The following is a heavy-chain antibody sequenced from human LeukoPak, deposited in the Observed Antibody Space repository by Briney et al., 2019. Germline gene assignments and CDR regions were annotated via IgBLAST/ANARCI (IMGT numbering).Heavy chain of an antibody. CDR3: AKEGAYPIITYDS. Sequence: GGSLRLSCAASGFTFSSYWMSWVRQAPGKGIEWVANIKQDGNEKHYEDSVKGRFSISRDNAKNSLYLQMDSLRAEDTAVYYCAKEGAYPIITYDSWGQGALVTVSS. J-gene: IGHJ5*01. D-gene: IGHD3-10*01. CDR1: GFTFSSYW. CDR2: IKQDGNEK. V-gene: IGHV3-7*01.